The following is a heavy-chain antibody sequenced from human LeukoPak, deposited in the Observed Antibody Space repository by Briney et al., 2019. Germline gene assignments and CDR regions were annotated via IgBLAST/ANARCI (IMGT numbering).Heavy chain of an antibody. D-gene: IGHD3-16*01. CDR2: IYYSGST. CDR1: GGSISSSSYY. J-gene: IGHJ3*02. Sequence: PSETLSLTCTVSGGSISSSSYYWGWIRQPPGKGLEWIGSIYYSGSTYYNPSLKSRVTISVDTSKNQFSLKVTSVTAADTAVYYCARGGYDYIWGSDPYTTPTFDIWGQGTMVTVSS. V-gene: IGHV4-39*07. CDR3: ARGGYDYIWGSDPYTTPTFDI.